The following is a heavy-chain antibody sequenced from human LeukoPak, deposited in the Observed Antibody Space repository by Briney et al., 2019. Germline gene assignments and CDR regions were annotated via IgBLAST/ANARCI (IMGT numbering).Heavy chain of an antibody. CDR2: ISSGGSTI. Sequence: VQPGGSLRLSCAASGFTFSSYEMNWVRQAPGKGMDWVSYISSGGSTIYYADSVKGRFTISRDNAKNSLYLQMSTLRAEDTAVYYCARLKYYDFWSGYSFLDYWGQGTLVTVSS. D-gene: IGHD3-3*01. J-gene: IGHJ4*02. V-gene: IGHV3-48*03. CDR3: ARLKYYDFWSGYSFLDY. CDR1: GFTFSSYE.